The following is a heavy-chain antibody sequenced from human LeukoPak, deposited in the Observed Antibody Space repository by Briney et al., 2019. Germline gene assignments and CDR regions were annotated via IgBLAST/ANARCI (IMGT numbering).Heavy chain of an antibody. J-gene: IGHJ5*02. Sequence: SETLSLTCTVSGGSISSYYWNWIRQPPGKGLEWIGYIYYSGSTNYNPSLKSRVTISVDTSKNQFSLKLSSVTAADTAVYYCARGGAGCSSTSCYFRFDPWGQGILVTVSS. D-gene: IGHD2-2*01. CDR3: ARGGAGCSSTSCYFRFDP. V-gene: IGHV4-59*01. CDR2: IYYSGST. CDR1: GGSISSYY.